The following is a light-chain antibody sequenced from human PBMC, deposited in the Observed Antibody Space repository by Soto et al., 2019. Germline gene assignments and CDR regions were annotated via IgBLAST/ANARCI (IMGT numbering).Light chain of an antibody. V-gene: IGKV3D-7*01. J-gene: IGKJ1*01. CDR3: HQDFNSPWT. CDR1: KTVSRMY. CDR2: GTS. Sequence: EIVVTQSPVTLSLSPGERCTLSCRASKTVSRMYLSWFQQKPGQAPRLLIYGTSTRATGIPVRFSGSGSGTDFTLTISSLPPEDFAVYFCHQDFNSPWTFGQGTKVDIK.